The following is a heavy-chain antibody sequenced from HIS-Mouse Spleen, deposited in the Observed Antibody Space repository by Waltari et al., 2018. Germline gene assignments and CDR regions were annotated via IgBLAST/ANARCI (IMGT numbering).Heavy chain of an antibody. CDR3: AREPHYGGNSHFDY. CDR1: GFTFSSYW. D-gene: IGHD4-17*01. Sequence: EVQLVESGGGLVQPGGSLRLSCAASGFTFSSYWMSWFRQAPGKGLEWVANIKRDGSEKDYVDAVKGRFTISRDNAKNSLYLQMNSLRDEDTAVYYCAREPHYGGNSHFDYWGQGTLVTVSS. CDR2: IKRDGSEK. V-gene: IGHV3-7*01. J-gene: IGHJ4*02.